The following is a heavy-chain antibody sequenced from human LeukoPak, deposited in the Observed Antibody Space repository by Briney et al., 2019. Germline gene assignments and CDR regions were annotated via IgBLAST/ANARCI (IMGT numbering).Heavy chain of an antibody. CDR2: INPSGGST. Sequence: ASVKVSCKASGYTFTSYYMHWLRQAPGQGLEWMGIINPSGGSTSYAQKFQGRVTMTRDTSTSTVYMELSSLRSEDTAVYYCAREEVRRIAVAGFGYWGQGTLVTVSS. CDR3: AREEVRRIAVAGFGY. J-gene: IGHJ4*02. V-gene: IGHV1-46*01. D-gene: IGHD6-19*01. CDR1: GYTFTSYY.